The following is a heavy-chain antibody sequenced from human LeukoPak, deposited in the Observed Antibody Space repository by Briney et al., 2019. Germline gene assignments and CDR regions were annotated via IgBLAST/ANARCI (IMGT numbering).Heavy chain of an antibody. CDR1: GFTFSSSA. CDR2: ISNNGGYT. J-gene: IGHJ4*02. D-gene: IGHD3-22*01. CDR3: AKCKINGYYDSSGYLDY. V-gene: IGHV3-23*01. Sequence: GGSLRLSCAASGFTFSSSAMSWVRQAPGKGLEWVSAISNNGGYTYYADSVQGRFTISRDNSKSTLCLQMNSLRAEDTAVYYCAKCKINGYYDSSGYLDYWGQGTLVTVSS.